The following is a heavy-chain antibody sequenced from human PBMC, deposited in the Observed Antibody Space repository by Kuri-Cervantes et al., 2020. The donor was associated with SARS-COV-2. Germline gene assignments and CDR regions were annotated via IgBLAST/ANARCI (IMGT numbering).Heavy chain of an antibody. J-gene: IGHJ3*02. CDR1: GFTFDDYA. Sequence: SLKISCAASGFTFDDYAMHWVRQAPGKGLEWVSGISWNSGSIGYADSVKGRFTISRDNAKNSLYLQMNSLRAEDTAVYYCARCPSSSWYSDAFDIWGQGTMVTVSS. CDR3: ARCPSSSWYSDAFDI. D-gene: IGHD6-13*01. V-gene: IGHV3-9*01. CDR2: ISWNSGSI.